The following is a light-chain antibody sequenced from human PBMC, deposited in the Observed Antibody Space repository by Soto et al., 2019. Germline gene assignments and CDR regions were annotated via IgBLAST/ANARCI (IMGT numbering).Light chain of an antibody. J-gene: IGLJ3*02. CDR2: RNN. Sequence: QSVLTQPPSASGTPGQRVTISCSGSSSNIGSNYVYWYQQLPGTAPKLLIYRNNHRPSGVPDRFSGSKSGASAALAISGLRSEDEADYYCAAWDDSSWVFGGGTKLTVL. V-gene: IGLV1-47*01. CDR1: SSNIGSNY. CDR3: AAWDDSSWV.